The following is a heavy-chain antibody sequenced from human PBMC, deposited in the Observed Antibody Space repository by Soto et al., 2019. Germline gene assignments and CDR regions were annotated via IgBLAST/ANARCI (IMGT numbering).Heavy chain of an antibody. Sequence: PGEPLKISCKASGYTFSNYWISWVRQMPGKGLEWMGRIDPSDSYTNYSPSFQGHVTISADKSITTAYLQWSSLRAADTAMYYCARLSRDSSTLHYFDYWGQSTLVTVSS. CDR2: IDPSDSYT. V-gene: IGHV5-10-1*01. J-gene: IGHJ4*02. D-gene: IGHD2-21*01. CDR1: GYTFSNYW. CDR3: ARLSRDSSTLHYFDY.